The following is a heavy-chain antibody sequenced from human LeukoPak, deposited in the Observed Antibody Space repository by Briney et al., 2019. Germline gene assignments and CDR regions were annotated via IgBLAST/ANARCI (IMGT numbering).Heavy chain of an antibody. CDR1: GFTFSGSA. D-gene: IGHD3-22*01. CDR2: IRSKANSYAT. Sequence: PGGSLKLSCAASGFTFSGSAMHWVRQASGKGLEWVGRIRSKANSYATAYAASVKGRFTISRDDSKNTLYLQMNSLRAEDTAVYYCAKDLDSSPGDAFDIWGQGTMVTVSS. V-gene: IGHV3-73*01. J-gene: IGHJ3*02. CDR3: AKDLDSSPGDAFDI.